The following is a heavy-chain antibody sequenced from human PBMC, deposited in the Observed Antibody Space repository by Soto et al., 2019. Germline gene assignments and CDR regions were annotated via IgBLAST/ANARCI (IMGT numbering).Heavy chain of an antibody. CDR2: IKSTYDGRNK. CDR1: GFTFSNAW. D-gene: IGHD2-2*01. CDR3: AKEISDCSSTSCYRLYYYYGMDV. J-gene: IGHJ6*02. V-gene: IGHV3-15*01. Sequence: GGSLRLSCAASGFTFSNAWMSWVRQAPGKGLEWVGRIKSTYDGRNKYYADPVKGRFTISRDNSKNTLYLQMNSLRAEDTAVYYCAKEISDCSSTSCYRLYYYYGMDVWGQGTTVTVSS.